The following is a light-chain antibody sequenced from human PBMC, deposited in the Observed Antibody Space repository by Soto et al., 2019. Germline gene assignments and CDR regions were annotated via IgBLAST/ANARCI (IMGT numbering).Light chain of an antibody. CDR1: QSVSGSY. CDR3: QHYGSSPWT. J-gene: IGKJ1*01. V-gene: IGKV3-20*01. CDR2: GAS. Sequence: EIVLTQSPGTLSLSPGEGATLSCRASQSVSGSYLAWYQQKPGQAPRLLISGASSRAPGIPDRFSGSGSGTDFTHTISRLEPEDFAVYYCQHYGSSPWTFGQGTKVEIK.